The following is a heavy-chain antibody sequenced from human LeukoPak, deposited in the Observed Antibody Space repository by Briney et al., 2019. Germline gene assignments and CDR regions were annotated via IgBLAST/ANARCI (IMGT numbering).Heavy chain of an antibody. Sequence: GGSLRLFRAASGFTVSGSYMSWVRQAPGMGLQWVSVIYSDDSTYYADSVKGRFTISRDNSKSTLYLQMNSLRAEDTAIYYCAREKTYFYGMDVWGRGTTVIVSS. V-gene: IGHV3-53*01. J-gene: IGHJ6*02. CDR1: GFTVSGSY. CDR2: IYSDDST. CDR3: AREKTYFYGMDV.